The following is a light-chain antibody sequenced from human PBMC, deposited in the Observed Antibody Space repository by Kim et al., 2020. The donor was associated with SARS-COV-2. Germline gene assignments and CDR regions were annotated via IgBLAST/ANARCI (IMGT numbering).Light chain of an antibody. Sequence: GHRVTFSCSGSSSNIGSNYVFWYQQLPGTAPKLLIYRNNQRPSVVPDRFSGSKSGTSASLAISGLRSEDEADYYCAAWDDSLSGPVFGGGTQLTVL. CDR1: SSNIGSNY. CDR2: RNN. J-gene: IGLJ3*02. V-gene: IGLV1-47*01. CDR3: AAWDDSLSGPV.